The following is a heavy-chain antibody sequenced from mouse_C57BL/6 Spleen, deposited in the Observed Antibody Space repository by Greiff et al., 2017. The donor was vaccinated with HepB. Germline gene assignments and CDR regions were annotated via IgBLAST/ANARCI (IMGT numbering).Heavy chain of an antibody. V-gene: IGHV1-7*01. CDR1: GYTFTSYW. CDR2: INPSSGYT. D-gene: IGHD1-3*01. J-gene: IGHJ4*01. Sequence: QVQLKQSGAELAKPGASVKLSCKASGYTFTSYWMHWVKQRPGQGLEWIGYINPSSGYTKYNQKFKDKATVTADKSSSTAYMQLSSLTSEDSAVYYWALNSGDAMDYWGQGTSVTVSS. CDR3: ALNSGDAMDY.